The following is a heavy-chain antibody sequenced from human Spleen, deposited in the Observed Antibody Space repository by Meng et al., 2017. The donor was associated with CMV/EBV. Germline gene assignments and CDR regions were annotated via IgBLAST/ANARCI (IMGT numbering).Heavy chain of an antibody. CDR2: INQIGTEK. J-gene: IGHJ3*01. CDR3: ARDPRTPRKPRIFGGLLMFDVFDL. V-gene: IGHV3-7*01. Sequence: MSWVRQAPGKGLEWLANINQIGTEKNYVDSVKGRFTISRDNARNLLYLQVDTLRAEDSAVYYCARDPRTPRKPRIFGGLLMFDVFDLWGQGTLVTVSS. D-gene: IGHD3-3*01.